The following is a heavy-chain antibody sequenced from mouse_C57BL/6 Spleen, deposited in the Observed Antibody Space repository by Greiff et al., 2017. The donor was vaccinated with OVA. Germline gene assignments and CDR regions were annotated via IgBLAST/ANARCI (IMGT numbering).Heavy chain of an antibody. CDR3: ARDGSSNYFDY. CDR2: INPNNGGT. D-gene: IGHD1-1*01. V-gene: IGHV1-22*01. J-gene: IGHJ2*01. CDR1: GYTFTDYN. Sequence: VQLQQSGPELVKPGASVKMSCKASGYTFTDYNMHWVKQSHGRSLVWIGYINPNNGGTSYNQTFKGKATLTVNKSSSTSYMELRSLTSEDSAVYYCARDGSSNYFDYWGQGTTLTVSS.